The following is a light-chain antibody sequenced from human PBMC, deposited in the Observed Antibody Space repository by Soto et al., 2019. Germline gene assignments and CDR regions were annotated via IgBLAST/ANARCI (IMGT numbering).Light chain of an antibody. Sequence: DIQMTQSPSSLSASVGDRVTITCQASQDVNNYLNWYQQKPGKAPELLIYDVSSLETGVPSRFSGSRSGTDYIFTISSLQPEDIAAYYCIHYGTLPLTFGGGTKVEIK. J-gene: IGKJ4*01. V-gene: IGKV1-33*01. CDR3: IHYGTLPLT. CDR1: QDVNNY. CDR2: DVS.